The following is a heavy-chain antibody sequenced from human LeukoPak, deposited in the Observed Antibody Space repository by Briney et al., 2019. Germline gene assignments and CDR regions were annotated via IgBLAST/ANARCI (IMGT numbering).Heavy chain of an antibody. D-gene: IGHD5-18*01. V-gene: IGHV4-39*01. Sequence: SETLSLTCTVSGGSISSSSYYWGWIRQPPGKGLEWIGSIYYSGSTYYNPSLKSRVTISVDTSKNQFSLKLSSVTAAGTAVYYCARHGGYSYGYIPYWGQGTLVTVSS. CDR3: ARHGGYSYGYIPY. CDR1: GGSISSSSYY. J-gene: IGHJ4*02. CDR2: IYYSGST.